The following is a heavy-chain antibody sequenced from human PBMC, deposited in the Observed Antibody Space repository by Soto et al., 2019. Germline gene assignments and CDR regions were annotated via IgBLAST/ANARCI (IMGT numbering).Heavy chain of an antibody. CDR2: IYPGDSDT. D-gene: IGHD3-3*01. J-gene: IGHJ6*02. V-gene: IGHV5-51*01. CDR1: GYSFTSYW. Sequence: PGESLKISCKGSGYSFTSYWIGWVRQMPGKGLEWMGIIYPGDSDTRYSPSFQGQVTISADKSISTAYLQWSSLKASDTAMYYCARHVGYDFWSGYYDYYGMDVWGQGTTVTSP. CDR3: ARHVGYDFWSGYYDYYGMDV.